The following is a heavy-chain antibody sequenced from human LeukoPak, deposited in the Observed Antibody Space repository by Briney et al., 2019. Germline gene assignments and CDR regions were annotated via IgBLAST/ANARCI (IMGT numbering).Heavy chain of an antibody. CDR3: ARVYYYGSGSADI. D-gene: IGHD3-10*01. V-gene: IGHV4-61*08. J-gene: IGHJ3*02. Sequence: SETLSLTCTVSGGSISSGGYYWSWIRQPPGKGLEWIGYIYYSGSTNYNPSLKSRVTISVDTSKNQFSLKLSSVTAADTAVYYCARVYYYGSGSADIWGQGTMVTVSS. CDR2: IYYSGST. CDR1: GGSISSGGYY.